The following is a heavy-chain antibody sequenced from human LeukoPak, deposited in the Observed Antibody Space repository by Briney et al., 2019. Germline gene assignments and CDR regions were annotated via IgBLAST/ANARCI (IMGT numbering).Heavy chain of an antibody. Sequence: SETLSLTCTVSGGSISSYYWSWIRQPPGKGLEWIGYIYYSGSTNYNPSLKSRVTISVDTSKNQFSLKLSSVTAADTAVYYCARGSSWYGEVSLFDPWGQGTLVTVSS. D-gene: IGHD6-13*01. V-gene: IGHV4-59*01. CDR1: GGSISSYY. J-gene: IGHJ5*02. CDR3: ARGSSWYGEVSLFDP. CDR2: IYYSGST.